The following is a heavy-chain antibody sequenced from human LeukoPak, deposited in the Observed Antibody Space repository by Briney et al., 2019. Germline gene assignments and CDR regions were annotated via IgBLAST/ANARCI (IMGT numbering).Heavy chain of an antibody. CDR2: IKSKTDGGTT. D-gene: IGHD3-3*01. V-gene: IGHV3-15*01. J-gene: IGHJ4*02. Sequence: GGSLRLSCAASGFTFSNAWMSWVRQAPGKGLEWVGRIKSKTDGGTTDYAAPVKGRFTISRDDSKNTLYLQMNSLKTEDTAVYYCTTKYYDFWSGPSFDYWGQGTLVTVSS. CDR1: GFTFSNAW. CDR3: TTKYYDFWSGPSFDY.